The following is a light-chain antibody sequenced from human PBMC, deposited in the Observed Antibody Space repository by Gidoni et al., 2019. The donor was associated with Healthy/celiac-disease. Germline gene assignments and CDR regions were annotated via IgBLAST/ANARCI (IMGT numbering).Light chain of an antibody. V-gene: IGLV1-47*02. CDR1: SANIGSNY. CDR2: NNK. Sequence: QSLLTQPPSASGTPGQRLTSPCSGRSANIGSNYVYWYQPLPGTAPKLLIYNNKQRPSGVPDRFAGSESGTSASLAISGLRSEDEADYYCAAWDDSLSGPTVFGGGTKLTVL. CDR3: AAWDDSLSGPTV. J-gene: IGLJ3*02.